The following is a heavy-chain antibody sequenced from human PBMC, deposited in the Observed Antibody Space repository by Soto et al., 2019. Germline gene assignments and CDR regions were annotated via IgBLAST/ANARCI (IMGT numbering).Heavy chain of an antibody. J-gene: IGHJ4*02. V-gene: IGHV4-59*01. D-gene: IGHD3-10*01. CDR1: GGSISSYY. CDR3: ARSLSHYYGSGSYIFDY. CDR2: IYYSGST. Sequence: SETLSLTCTVSGGSISSYYWSWIRQPPGKGLEWIGYIYYSGSTNYNPSLKSRVTISVDTSKNQFSLKLSSVTAADTAVYYCARSLSHYYGSGSYIFDYRGQRTPVTVSS.